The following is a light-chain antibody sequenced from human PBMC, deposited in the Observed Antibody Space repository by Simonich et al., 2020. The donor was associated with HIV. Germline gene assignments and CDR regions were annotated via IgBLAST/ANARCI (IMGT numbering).Light chain of an antibody. J-gene: IGKJ2*01. CDR3: QQYNYWYT. V-gene: IGKV3-15*01. CDR2: GAS. CDR1: QSVSSSY. Sequence: LVLTQSPATLSLSPGERATLSCGASQSVSSSYLACSQQKPGRAPRLIIYGASTRATGVPARLTGSGSGTEFTLTGSSLQSEDFEVYFCQQYNYWYTFGQGTKLEIK.